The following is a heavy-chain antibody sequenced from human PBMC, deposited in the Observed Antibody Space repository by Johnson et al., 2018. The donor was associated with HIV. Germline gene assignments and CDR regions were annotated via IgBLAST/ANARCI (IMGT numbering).Heavy chain of an antibody. D-gene: IGHD3-22*01. Sequence: VQLVESGGGVVRPGGSLRLSCAASGFTFDDYGMSWVRQAPGKGLEWVSGIYWNGGSTGYADSVKGRFTVSRDNAKKSLNLQMNSLRAEETALYYCAKGYDSSGYQGNGAFDIWGQGTMVTVSS. CDR3: AKGYDSSGYQGNGAFDI. J-gene: IGHJ3*02. V-gene: IGHV3-20*04. CDR2: IYWNGGST. CDR1: GFTFDDYG.